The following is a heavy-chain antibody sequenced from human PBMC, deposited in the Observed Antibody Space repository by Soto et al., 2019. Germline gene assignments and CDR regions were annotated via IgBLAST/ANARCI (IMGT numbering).Heavy chain of an antibody. D-gene: IGHD6-19*01. J-gene: IGHJ4*02. CDR2: IHYSGST. Sequence: QVQLQESGPGLVKASETLSLTCSVSGGSISTYYWSWIRQPPGKGLEWIGYIHYSGSTSYNPPLNSRVTISVDTSKNRLSLKLRSVTPADTAVYYCAREYSSFDYWGQGILVSVSS. CDR3: AREYSSFDY. CDR1: GGSISTYY. V-gene: IGHV4-59*01.